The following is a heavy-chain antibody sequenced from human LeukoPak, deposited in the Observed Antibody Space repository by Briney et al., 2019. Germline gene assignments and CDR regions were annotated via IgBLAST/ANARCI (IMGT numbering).Heavy chain of an antibody. CDR2: ISSSSSYI. CDR3: ARLFDILASGMDV. V-gene: IGHV3-21*06. Sequence: GGSLRLSCAASGFTFSSYRMNWVRQAPGKGLEWVSSISSSSSYIHYADSVKGRFTISRDNAKNSLYLQMNSLRAEDTAVYYCARLFDILASGMDVWGQGTTVTVSS. J-gene: IGHJ6*02. CDR1: GFTFSSYR. D-gene: IGHD3-9*01.